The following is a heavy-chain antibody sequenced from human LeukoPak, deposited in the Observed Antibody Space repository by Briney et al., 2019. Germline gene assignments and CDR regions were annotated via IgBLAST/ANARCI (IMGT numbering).Heavy chain of an antibody. CDR2: INPYSGST. CDR3: ARYPPDDF. J-gene: IGHJ4*02. D-gene: IGHD1-14*01. V-gene: IGHV1-2*02. Sequence: ASVKVSCKASGYSFTGYYLHWVRQAPGQGLEWMGWINPYSGSTTYAQQFQGRVTMTRDTANTTVYMGLNRLTSDDTAVYYCARYPPDDFWGQGTLVTVS. CDR1: GYSFTGYY.